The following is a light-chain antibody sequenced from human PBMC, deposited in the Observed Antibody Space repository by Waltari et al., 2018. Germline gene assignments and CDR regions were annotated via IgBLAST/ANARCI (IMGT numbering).Light chain of an antibody. J-gene: IGKJ4*01. CDR1: QSVSSY. CDR2: DAS. Sequence: EIVMTQSPATLSVSPGDRVTLSCRASQSVSSYLAWYQQKPDQAPGLLIYDASNRATGIPARFSGSGSGTDITLTISSLEPEDFAVYYCQQRSNWPPSLTFGGGTKVEIK. CDR3: QQRSNWPPSLT. V-gene: IGKV3-11*01.